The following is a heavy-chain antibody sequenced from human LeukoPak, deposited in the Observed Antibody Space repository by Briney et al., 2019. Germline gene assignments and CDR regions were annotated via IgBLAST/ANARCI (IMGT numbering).Heavy chain of an antibody. V-gene: IGHV1-2*02. CDR1: GYTFTGYY. D-gene: IGHD3-9*01. Sequence: ASVKVSCKASGYTFTGYYMHWVRQAPGQGLECMGWINPNSGGTNYAQKFQGRVTMTRDTSISTAYMELSRLRYDDTAVYYCARGLRYFDWFLDYWGQGTLVTVSS. J-gene: IGHJ4*02. CDR3: ARGLRYFDWFLDY. CDR2: INPNSGGT.